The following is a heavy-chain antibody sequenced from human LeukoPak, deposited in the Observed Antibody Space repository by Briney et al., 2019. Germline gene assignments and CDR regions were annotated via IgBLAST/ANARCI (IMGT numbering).Heavy chain of an antibody. J-gene: IGHJ3*02. CDR3: SKDAKGDWVGGFDM. CDR1: GFTFSNYA. Sequence: PGGSLRLSCEGSGFTFSNYAMSWVRQAPGKGPEWVAGISARGRRTYYADSVKGRFIISRDSSKNTVSLQMNNLRAEDTALYYCSKDAKGDWVGGFDMWGQGTMVPVST. D-gene: IGHD2-21*01. V-gene: IGHV3-23*01. CDR2: ISARGRRT.